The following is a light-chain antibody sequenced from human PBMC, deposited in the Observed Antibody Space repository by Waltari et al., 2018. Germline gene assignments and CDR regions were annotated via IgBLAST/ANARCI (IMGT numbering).Light chain of an antibody. CDR2: YVT. J-gene: IGLJ3*02. Sequence: QSALTQPASVSGSPGQSITTPCTGTSRNIGDYNLVSWFQHHPGKVPELVMYYVTKRPSGISDRFSGSKSGNTASLTISALQADDEADYYCCSYSTSGSWMFGGGTKVTVL. CDR1: SRNIGDYNL. V-gene: IGLV2-23*02. CDR3: CSYSTSGSWM.